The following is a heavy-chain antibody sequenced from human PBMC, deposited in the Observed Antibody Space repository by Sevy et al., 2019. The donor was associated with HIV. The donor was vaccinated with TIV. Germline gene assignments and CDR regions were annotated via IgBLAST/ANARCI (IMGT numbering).Heavy chain of an antibody. Sequence: ASVKDSCKASGYTFTGYYMHWVRQAPGQGLEWMGWINPNSGGTNYAQKFQGRVTMTRDTSISTAYMELSRLRSDDTAVYYCAREGTMVRGVAFDYWGQGTLVTVSS. CDR1: GYTFTGYY. CDR3: AREGTMVRGVAFDY. J-gene: IGHJ4*02. V-gene: IGHV1-2*02. CDR2: INPNSGGT. D-gene: IGHD3-10*01.